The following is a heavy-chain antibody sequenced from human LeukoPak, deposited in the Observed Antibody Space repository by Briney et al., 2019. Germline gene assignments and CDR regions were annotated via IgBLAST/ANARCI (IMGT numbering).Heavy chain of an antibody. V-gene: IGHV3-30*04. CDR1: GFTFSSYA. Sequence: GRSLRLSCAAYGFTFSSYAMHWVRQAPGKGLEWVAVITYDGGLKLYADSVRGRFIISRDNSRRTLYLQMNSLRPEDTAVYYCARDWTLGAPDYFDYWGQGTLVTVSS. J-gene: IGHJ4*02. D-gene: IGHD3/OR15-3a*01. CDR3: ARDWTLGAPDYFDY. CDR2: ITYDGGLK.